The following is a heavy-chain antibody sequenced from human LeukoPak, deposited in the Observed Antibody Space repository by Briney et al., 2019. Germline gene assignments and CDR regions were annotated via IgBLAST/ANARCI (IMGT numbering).Heavy chain of an antibody. J-gene: IGHJ4*02. CDR2: INKDGSDK. CDR1: GFTFSSYC. CDR3: ARGSLDY. V-gene: IGHV3-7*01. Sequence: GGSLRLSCAASGFTFSSYCVSWVRQAPGKGLEWVANINKDGSDKYYVDSVKGRFTISRDNAKNSLYLQMNSLRAEDTAVYFCARGSLDYWGQGNLGTVSP.